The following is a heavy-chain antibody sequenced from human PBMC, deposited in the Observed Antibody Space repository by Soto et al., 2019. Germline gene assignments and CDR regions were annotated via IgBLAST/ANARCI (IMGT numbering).Heavy chain of an antibody. CDR1: GGSISSGGYS. V-gene: IGHV4-30-2*01. CDR3: ASPNNDNDFWSGTFAY. Sequence: SEPLSLTCAVSGGSISSGGYSWSWIRQPPGKGLEWIGYIYHSGSTYYNPSLKSRVTISVDRSKNQFSLKLSSVTAADTAVYYFASPNNDNDFWSGTFAYWGQGTLVTVSS. CDR2: IYHSGST. J-gene: IGHJ4*02. D-gene: IGHD3-3*01.